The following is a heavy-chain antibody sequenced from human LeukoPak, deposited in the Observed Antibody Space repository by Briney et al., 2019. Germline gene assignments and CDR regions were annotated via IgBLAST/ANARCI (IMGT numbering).Heavy chain of an antibody. D-gene: IGHD3-10*01. CDR2: IYHSGST. Sequence: PSETLSLTCTVSGGSISSGGYYWSWIRQPPGKGLEWIGYIYHSGSTYYNPSLKSRVTISVDRSKNQFSLKLSSVTAADTAVYYCAGTYSGDSGWYFDLWGRGTLVTVSS. CDR3: AGTYSGDSGWYFDL. V-gene: IGHV4-30-2*01. J-gene: IGHJ2*01. CDR1: GGSISSGGYY.